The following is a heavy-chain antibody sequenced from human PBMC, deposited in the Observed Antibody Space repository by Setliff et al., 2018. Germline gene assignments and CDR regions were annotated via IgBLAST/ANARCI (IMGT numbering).Heavy chain of an antibody. CDR2: IYYSGST. D-gene: IGHD6-13*01. Sequence: SETLSLTCAVYGGSFSGYYWGWIRQPPGKGLEWIGSIYYSGSTYYNPSLKSRVTISVDTSKNQFSLKLSSVTAADTAVYYCARPLAAGELSGAFDIWGQGTMVTVSS. V-gene: IGHV4-39*01. CDR3: ARPLAAGELSGAFDI. CDR1: GGSFSGYY. J-gene: IGHJ3*02.